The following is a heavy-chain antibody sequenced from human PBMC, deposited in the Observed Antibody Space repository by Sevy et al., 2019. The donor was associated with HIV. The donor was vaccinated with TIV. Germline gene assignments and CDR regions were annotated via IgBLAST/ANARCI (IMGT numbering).Heavy chain of an antibody. CDR2: LSFGCGKI. CDR3: AREGCTKPHDY. D-gene: IGHD2-8*01. J-gene: IGHJ4*02. CDR1: GFTFNIYS. V-gene: IGHV3-23*01. Sequence: GGSLRLSCAASGFTFNIYSMSWVRQTQGKGLEWVATLSFGCGKINHADSVKGRLTMSRDDSKNAVYLQMNNLRVEDTAIYYCAREGCTKPHDYWGQGTLVTVSS.